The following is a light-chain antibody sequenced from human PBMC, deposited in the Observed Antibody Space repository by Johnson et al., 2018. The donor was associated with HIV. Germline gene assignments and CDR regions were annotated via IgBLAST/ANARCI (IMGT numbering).Light chain of an antibody. V-gene: IGLV1-51*02. J-gene: IGLJ1*01. CDR1: SSNIGNKY. CDR3: GTWDSSLSADV. Sequence: QLVLTQPPSVSAAPGQKVTISCSGSSSNIGNKYVSWYQQFPGTAPKLLIHENNKRPSGIPDRFSGSKSGTSATLGITGLQTGDEADYYCGTWDSSLSADVFGTGTKVTVL. CDR2: ENN.